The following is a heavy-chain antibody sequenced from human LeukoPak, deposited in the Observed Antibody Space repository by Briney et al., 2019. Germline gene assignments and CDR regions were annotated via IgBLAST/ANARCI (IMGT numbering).Heavy chain of an antibody. CDR3: AKVKVTMVRGVIYYCDY. V-gene: IGHV3-23*01. J-gene: IGHJ4*02. Sequence: GGSLRLSCAASGFTFSSYAMSWVRQAPEKGLEWVSAISGSGGSTYYADSVKGRFTISRDNSKNTLYLQMNSLRAEDTAVYYCAKVKVTMVRGVIYYCDYWGQGTLVTVSS. D-gene: IGHD3-10*01. CDR1: GFTFSSYA. CDR2: ISGSGGST.